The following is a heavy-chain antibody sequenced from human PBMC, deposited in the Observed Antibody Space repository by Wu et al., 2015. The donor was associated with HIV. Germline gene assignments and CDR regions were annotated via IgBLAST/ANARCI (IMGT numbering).Heavy chain of an antibody. V-gene: IGHV1-69*02. CDR2: IIPLYGST. D-gene: IGHD2-21*01. CDR3: ATTNRILINGGDYYHRYGMDV. J-gene: IGHJ6*01. CDR1: GGTFTNYG. Sequence: QVQMVQSGAEVRQPGSSVKVSCKASGGTFTNYGINWVRRAPGAGHEWLGTIIPLYGSTNYAQKFLGRIMISADTSTTTSSLELSSLRSEDTAIYYCATTNRILINGGDYYHRYGMDVWGQGTTVTVSS.